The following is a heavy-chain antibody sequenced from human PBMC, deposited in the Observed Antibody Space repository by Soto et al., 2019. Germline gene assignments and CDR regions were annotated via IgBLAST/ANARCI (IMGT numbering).Heavy chain of an antibody. CDR3: ARSIGPGGVIGGFDY. Sequence: QVQLVQSGAEVRKPGSAVRVSCKASGGTFNMYAMNWVRQAPGQGLEWMAGIIPIFDTPRYSQQFQGRVTITVDESTSTAYMELSSLRSEDTAIYYCARSIGPGGVIGGFDYWGQGTLVTVAS. CDR1: GGTFNMYA. V-gene: IGHV1-69*01. D-gene: IGHD3-16*02. CDR2: IIPIFDTP. J-gene: IGHJ4*02.